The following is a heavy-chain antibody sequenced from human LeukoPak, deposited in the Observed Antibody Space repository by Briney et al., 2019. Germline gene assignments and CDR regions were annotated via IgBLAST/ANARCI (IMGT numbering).Heavy chain of an antibody. D-gene: IGHD3-9*01. V-gene: IGHV3-48*04. CDR1: GFTFSSYS. CDR3: AREVFDWLFPFDY. J-gene: IGHJ4*02. CDR2: ISSSSSTI. Sequence: GGSLRLSCAASGFTFSSYSMNWVRQAPGKGLEWVSYISSSSSTIYYADSVKGRFTISRDNAKNSLYLQMNSLRAEDTAVYYCAREVFDWLFPFDYWGQGTLVTVSS.